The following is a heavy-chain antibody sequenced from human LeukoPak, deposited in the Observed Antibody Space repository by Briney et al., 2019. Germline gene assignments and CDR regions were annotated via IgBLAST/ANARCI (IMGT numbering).Heavy chain of an antibody. Sequence: GGSLRLSCAASGFTFSSYSMNWVRQAPGKGREWVSYISSSSSTIYSADSAKGRFTISRDNAKNSLYLQMNSLRAEDTAVYYCARCDCSGGSCYSGARGGLYYMDVWGKGTTVTVSS. D-gene: IGHD2-15*01. CDR2: ISSSSSTI. CDR1: GFTFSSYS. CDR3: ARCDCSGGSCYSGARGGLYYMDV. J-gene: IGHJ6*03. V-gene: IGHV3-48*01.